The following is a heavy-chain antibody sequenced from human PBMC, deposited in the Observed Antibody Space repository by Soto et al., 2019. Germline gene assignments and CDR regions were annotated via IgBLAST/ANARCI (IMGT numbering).Heavy chain of an antibody. Sequence: ASVKVSCKASGYTFTSYGITWVRHAPGQGLEYLGWISTYNGNTDFAQKVENRVTFTTDTSTNTAYMELRSLRPDDTAVYYCARAKVLITPNWFDPWGQGTLVTVSS. CDR3: ARAKVLITPNWFDP. CDR1: GYTFTSYG. V-gene: IGHV1-18*01. D-gene: IGHD3-22*01. J-gene: IGHJ5*02. CDR2: ISTYNGNT.